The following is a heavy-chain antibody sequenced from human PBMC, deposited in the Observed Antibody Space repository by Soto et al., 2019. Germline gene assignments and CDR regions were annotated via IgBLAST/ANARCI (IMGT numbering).Heavy chain of an antibody. J-gene: IGHJ6*02. Sequence: ASVKVSCKASGYTFTGYYMHWVRQAPGQGLEWMGWINPNSGGTNYAQKFQGRVTMTRDTSISTAYMELSRLRSDDTAVYYCASAGDIVVVPAAPYYGMDVWGQGTAVTVSS. CDR3: ASAGDIVVVPAAPYYGMDV. D-gene: IGHD2-2*01. CDR2: INPNSGGT. CDR1: GYTFTGYY. V-gene: IGHV1-2*02.